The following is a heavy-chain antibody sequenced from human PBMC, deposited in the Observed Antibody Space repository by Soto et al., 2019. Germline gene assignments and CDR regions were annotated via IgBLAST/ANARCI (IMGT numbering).Heavy chain of an antibody. Sequence: GASVKVSCKASGYTSTSYYMHWVRQAPGQGLEWMGIINPSDSSTTYARKFQGRVAMTRDTSTSTVYLELSSLRSEDTAVYYCARRGYNYGYVDYWGQGTLVTVSS. D-gene: IGHD5-18*01. CDR2: INPSDSST. CDR3: ARRGYNYGYVDY. J-gene: IGHJ4*02. CDR1: GYTSTSYY. V-gene: IGHV1-46*01.